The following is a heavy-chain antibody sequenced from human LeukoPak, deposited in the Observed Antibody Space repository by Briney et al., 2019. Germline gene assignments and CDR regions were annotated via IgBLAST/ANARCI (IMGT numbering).Heavy chain of an antibody. CDR3: YCSSPTTHI. J-gene: IGHJ4*02. CDR2: INHSGST. V-gene: IGHV4-34*01. CDR1: GGSFSDYY. Sequence: SETLSLTCAVYGGSFSDYYWSWIRQPPGKGLEWIGEINHSGSTNYNPSLKSRVTISVDTSKNQFSLKLSSVTAADTAVYYCYCSSPTTHIWGQGTLVTVSS. D-gene: IGHD2-2*01.